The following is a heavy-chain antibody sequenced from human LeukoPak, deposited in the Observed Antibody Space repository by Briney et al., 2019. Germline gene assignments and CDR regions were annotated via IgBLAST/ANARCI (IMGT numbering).Heavy chain of an antibody. CDR2: TYYRSKWYN. CDR3: ARDMFGYYFDY. Sequence: SQTLSLTCALSGDXVSSNSAAWHWIRQSPSRCLDWLGRTYYRSKWYNEYAVSVKSRITINPHTSKNHFSLQLSSLTPETTAVYYCARDMFGYYFDYWGQGALVTVSS. J-gene: IGHJ4*02. D-gene: IGHD3-10*02. CDR1: GDXVSSNSAA. V-gene: IGHV6-1*01.